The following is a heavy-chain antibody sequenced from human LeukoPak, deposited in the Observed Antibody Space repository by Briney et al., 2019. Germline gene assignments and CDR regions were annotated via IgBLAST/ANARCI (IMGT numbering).Heavy chain of an antibody. D-gene: IGHD5-18*01. J-gene: IGHJ4*02. CDR3: AKDPAMVSPPFLFDY. CDR2: ISGSGGST. Sequence: GRSLRLSCAASGFTFSSYAMSWVRQAPGKGLEWVSAISGSGGSTYYADSVKGRFTISRDNSKNTLYLQMNSLRAEDTALYYCAKDPAMVSPPFLFDYWGQGTLVTVSS. CDR1: GFTFSSYA. V-gene: IGHV3-23*01.